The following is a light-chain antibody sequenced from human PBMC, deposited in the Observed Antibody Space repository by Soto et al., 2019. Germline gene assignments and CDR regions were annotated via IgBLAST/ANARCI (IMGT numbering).Light chain of an antibody. CDR3: SSYTSSSLYV. Sequence: QSALTRPASVSGSPGQSITISCTGTSSDVGGYNYVSWYQQHPGKAPKLMIYDVSKRPSGVSNRFSGSKSGNTASLTISGLQAEDEADYYCSSYTSSSLYVFGTGTKVTVL. J-gene: IGLJ1*01. CDR1: SSDVGGYNY. V-gene: IGLV2-14*01. CDR2: DVS.